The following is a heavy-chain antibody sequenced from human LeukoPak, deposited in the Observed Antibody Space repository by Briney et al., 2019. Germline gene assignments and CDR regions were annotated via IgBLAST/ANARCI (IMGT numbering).Heavy chain of an antibody. CDR3: ARDRRAPPLGDY. CDR2: ISSSGSTI. J-gene: IGHJ4*02. Sequence: GGSLRLSCAASGFTFSDYYMSWIRQAPGKGLEWVSYISSSGSTIYYAASEKGRFTISRDNAKNSLYLQMNSLRAEDTAVYYCARDRRAPPLGDYWGQGTLVTVSS. V-gene: IGHV3-11*01. CDR1: GFTFSDYY.